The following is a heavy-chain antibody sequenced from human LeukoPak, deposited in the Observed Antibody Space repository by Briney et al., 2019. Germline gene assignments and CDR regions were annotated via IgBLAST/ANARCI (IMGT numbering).Heavy chain of an antibody. CDR3: AKDQGHGSGTFLDY. Sequence: TGGSLRLSCAASGFTFSSYEMNWVRQAPGKGLEWVSYISSSGSTIYYADSVKGRFTISRDNSKNTLYLQMNSLRAEDTAVYYCAKDQGHGSGTFLDYWGQGTLVTVSS. CDR1: GFTFSSYE. D-gene: IGHD3-10*01. CDR2: ISSSGSTI. J-gene: IGHJ4*02. V-gene: IGHV3-48*03.